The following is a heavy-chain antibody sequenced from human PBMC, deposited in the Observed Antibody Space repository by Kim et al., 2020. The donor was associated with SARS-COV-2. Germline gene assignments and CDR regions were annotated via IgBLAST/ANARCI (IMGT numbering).Heavy chain of an antibody. CDR1: GFTFSSYS. Sequence: GGSLRLSCAASGFTFSSYSMNWVRQAPGKGLEWVSSISSSSSYIYYADSVKGRFTISRDNAKNSLYLQMNSLRAEDTAVYYCASFRVKQLDRSLYYYYGMDVWGQGTTVTVSS. D-gene: IGHD6-6*01. J-gene: IGHJ6*02. CDR3: ASFRVKQLDRSLYYYYGMDV. CDR2: ISSSSSYI. V-gene: IGHV3-21*01.